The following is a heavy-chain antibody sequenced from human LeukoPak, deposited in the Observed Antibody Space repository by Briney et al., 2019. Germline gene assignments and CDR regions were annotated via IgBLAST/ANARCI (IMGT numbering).Heavy chain of an antibody. Sequence: GGSLRLSCVVSGFTFSSYGMTWVRQAPGKGLEWVSAISGSGGSTYYADSVKGRFTISRDNSKNTLYLQMNSLRAEDTAVYYCAKASAMIVVVSKHFDYWGQGTLVTVSS. CDR1: GFTFSSYG. CDR2: ISGSGGST. J-gene: IGHJ4*02. V-gene: IGHV3-23*01. CDR3: AKASAMIVVVSKHFDY. D-gene: IGHD3-22*01.